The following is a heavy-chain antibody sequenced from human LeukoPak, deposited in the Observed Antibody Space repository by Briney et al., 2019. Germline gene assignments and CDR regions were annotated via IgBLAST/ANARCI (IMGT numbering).Heavy chain of an antibody. D-gene: IGHD6-19*01. CDR3: ARGVVAVAGQGAFDI. V-gene: IGHV4-34*01. CDR2: INHSGST. J-gene: IGHJ3*02. CDR1: GGSFSGYY. Sequence: PSETLSLTCAVYGGSFSGYYWSWIRQPPGKGLEWIGEINHSGSTNYNPSLKSRVTISVDTSKNQFSLKLSSVTAADTAVYYCARGVVAVAGQGAFDIWGQGTMVTVSS.